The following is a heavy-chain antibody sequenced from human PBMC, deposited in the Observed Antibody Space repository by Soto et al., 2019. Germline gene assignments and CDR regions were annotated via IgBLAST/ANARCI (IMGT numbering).Heavy chain of an antibody. J-gene: IGHJ4*02. D-gene: IGHD5-12*01. V-gene: IGHV3-21*01. CDR1: GFTFSSYS. CDR2: ISSSSSYI. Sequence: EVQLVESGGGLVKPGGSLRLSCAASGFTFSSYSMNWVRQAPGKGLEWVSSISSSSSYIYYADSVKGRFTIYRDNAKNSLYLQINSLRAEDTAVYYCAREVSKYSGYDFDYWGQGTLVTVSS. CDR3: AREVSKYSGYDFDY.